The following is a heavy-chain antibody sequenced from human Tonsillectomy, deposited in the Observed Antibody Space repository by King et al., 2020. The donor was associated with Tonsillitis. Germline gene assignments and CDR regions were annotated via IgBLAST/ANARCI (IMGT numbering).Heavy chain of an antibody. CDR3: TKEKDTTGRFRYSVDS. V-gene: IGHV3-30*18. CDR1: GLTFSYYG. D-gene: IGHD1-1*01. CDR2: ISNDASHT. J-gene: IGHJ4*02. Sequence: VQLVESGGGVVQPGGSLRLSCAASGLTFSYYGMHWVRQTPGKGLEWVAVISNDASHTYFADSVRGRFTISRDNSKNTLYLQMNSLRTDDTAVYYCTKEKDTTGRFRYSVDSWGQGTLVIVSS.